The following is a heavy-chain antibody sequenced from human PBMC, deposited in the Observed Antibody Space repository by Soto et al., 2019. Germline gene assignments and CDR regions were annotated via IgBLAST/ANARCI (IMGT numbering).Heavy chain of an antibody. V-gene: IGHV3-74*01. Sequence: EVQLVESGGGLVQPGGSLRLSCAASGFTISSYWMHWVRQAPGKGLVWVSRINTDGSSTSYADSVKGRFTTSRDNAKNTPYLQTTTLRAEVTAVYYCTRRLSVAGTSAVDSWGQGTLVTVSS. J-gene: IGHJ4*02. CDR1: GFTISSYW. CDR2: INTDGSST. D-gene: IGHD2-15*01. CDR3: TRRLSVAGTSAVDS.